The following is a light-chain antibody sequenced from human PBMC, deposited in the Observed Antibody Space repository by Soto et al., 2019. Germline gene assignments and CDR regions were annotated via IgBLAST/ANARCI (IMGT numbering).Light chain of an antibody. V-gene: IGKV3-20*01. CDR2: CAS. CDR3: QQYASSPVYT. CDR1: QSVSSSY. J-gene: IGKJ2*01. Sequence: EIVLTHSPGTLSLSPGERATLSCRASQSVSSSYLAWYQQKPGQAPGLLIYCASSRATGIPDRFSGSGSGKDFTPTISRLEPEDFAVYYCQQYASSPVYTFGQGTKLEIK.